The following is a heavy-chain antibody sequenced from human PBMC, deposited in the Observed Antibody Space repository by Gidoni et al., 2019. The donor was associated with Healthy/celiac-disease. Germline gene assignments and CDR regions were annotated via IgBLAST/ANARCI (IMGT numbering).Heavy chain of an antibody. J-gene: IGHJ4*02. Sequence: QVQLVESGGGVVQPGRSLRLSCAASGFTFSSYGMHWVRQAPGKGLEWVAVIWYDGSNKYYADSVKGRFTISRDNSKNTLYLQMNSLRAEDTAVYYCATAVAGPYFDYWGQGTLVTVSS. CDR2: IWYDGSNK. CDR3: ATAVAGPYFDY. V-gene: IGHV3-33*01. CDR1: GFTFSSYG. D-gene: IGHD6-19*01.